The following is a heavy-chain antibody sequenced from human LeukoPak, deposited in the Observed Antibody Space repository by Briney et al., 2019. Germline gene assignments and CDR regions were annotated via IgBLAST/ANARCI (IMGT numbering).Heavy chain of an antibody. J-gene: IGHJ4*02. V-gene: IGHV3-23*01. Sequence: GGSLRLSCAASGFTFSSYAMSWVRQAPGKGLEWVSAISGSGGSTYYADSVKGRFTISRDNSKNTLYLQMNRLRAEDTALYYCAKAATFYYGSDLWGQGILVPVSS. CDR2: ISGSGGST. CDR3: AKAATFYYGSDL. D-gene: IGHD3-10*01. CDR1: GFTFSSYA.